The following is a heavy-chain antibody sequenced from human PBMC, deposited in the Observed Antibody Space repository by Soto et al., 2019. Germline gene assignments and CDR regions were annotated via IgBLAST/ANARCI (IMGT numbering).Heavy chain of an antibody. CDR2: IYTSGST. CDR1: GGSISSYY. Sequence: QVQLQESGPGLVKPSETLSLTCTVSGGSISSYYWSWIRQTAGKGLEWIGRIYTSGSTNYNPSLKSRVTMSVDTSKNQFSLKLSSVTAADTAVYYCARERGRQWLALPFDYWGQGTLVTVSS. D-gene: IGHD6-19*01. J-gene: IGHJ4*02. V-gene: IGHV4-4*07. CDR3: ARERGRQWLALPFDY.